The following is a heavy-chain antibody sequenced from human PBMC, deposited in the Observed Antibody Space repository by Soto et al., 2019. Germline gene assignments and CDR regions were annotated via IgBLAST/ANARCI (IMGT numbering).Heavy chain of an antibody. D-gene: IGHD1-1*01. CDR3: MRHLVSGTISWENWFDP. CDR1: GGSISGSRHH. V-gene: IGHV4-39*01. Sequence: PSETLSLTCNVSGGSISGSRHHWGWISQSPGKGLEWIASVDYSGNSYYNPSLRSRVTVSVDTSKNQFSLKVNSVTAADSAIYYCMRHLVSGTISWENWFDPWGPGTQVTVSS. J-gene: IGHJ5*02. CDR2: VDYSGNS.